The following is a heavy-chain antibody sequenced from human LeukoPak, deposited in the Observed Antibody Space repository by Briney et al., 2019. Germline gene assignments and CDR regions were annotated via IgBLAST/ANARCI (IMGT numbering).Heavy chain of an antibody. CDR1: GGSFSGYY. J-gene: IGHJ4*02. CDR3: AGPPRRNYDYVWGSYRYPRY. D-gene: IGHD3-16*02. CDR2: INHSGST. V-gene: IGHV4-34*01. Sequence: SETLSLTCAVYGGSFSGYYWRWIRQPPGKGLEWIGEINHSGSTNYNPSLKSRVTISVDTSKNQFSLKLSSVTAADTAVYYCAGPPRRNYDYVWGSYRYPRYWGQGTLVTVSS.